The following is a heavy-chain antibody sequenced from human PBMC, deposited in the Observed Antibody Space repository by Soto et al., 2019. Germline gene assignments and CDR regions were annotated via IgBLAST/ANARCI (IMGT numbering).Heavy chain of an antibody. V-gene: IGHV1-69*04. Sequence: ASVKVSCKASGGTFSSYTISWVRQAPGQGLEWMGRIIPILGIANYAQKFQGRVTITADKSTSTAYMELSSLRSEDTAVYYCAREGPEVKPRPNMVRELRFDPWGQGTLVTVSS. CDR3: AREGPEVKPRPNMVRELRFDP. J-gene: IGHJ5*02. CDR1: GGTFSSYT. CDR2: IIPILGIA. D-gene: IGHD3-10*01.